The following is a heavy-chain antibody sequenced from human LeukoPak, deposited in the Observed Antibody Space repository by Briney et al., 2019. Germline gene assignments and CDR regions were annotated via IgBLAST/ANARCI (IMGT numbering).Heavy chain of an antibody. J-gene: IGHJ4*02. CDR3: ARGRESDYYDSSGLDY. CDR1: GGSFSGYY. CDR2: INHSGST. Sequence: SETLSLTCAVYGGSFSGYYWSWIRQPPGKGLEWIGEINHSGSTNYNPSLKSRVTISVDTSKNQFSLKLSSVTAADTAVYYCARGRESDYYDSSGLDYWGQGTLVTVYS. V-gene: IGHV4-34*01. D-gene: IGHD3-22*01.